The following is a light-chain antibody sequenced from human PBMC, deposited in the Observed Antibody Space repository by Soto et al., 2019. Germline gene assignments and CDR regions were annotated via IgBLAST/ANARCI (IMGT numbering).Light chain of an antibody. CDR1: QSISSW. Sequence: DIQMTQSPSTLSASVGDRVTITCRASQSISSWLAWYQQKPGKAPKLLIYDASSSESGVPSRFSGSGSGTEFALTISSLQPDDFATYYFQQYNSYYTFGQGTKLGIK. V-gene: IGKV1-5*01. J-gene: IGKJ2*01. CDR2: DAS. CDR3: QQYNSYYT.